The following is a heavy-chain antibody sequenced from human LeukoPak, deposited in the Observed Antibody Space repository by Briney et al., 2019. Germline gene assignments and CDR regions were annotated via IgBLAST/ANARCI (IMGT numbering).Heavy chain of an antibody. Sequence: SETLSLTCTVSGGSVSSSNYYWSWIRQPPGKGLEWVGFFSYNVHSDYNPSLKSRVTISVDTSKNQFSLRLSSVTAADTAIYYCARVSVAGTGPDYRGQGTQVTVSS. CDR3: ARVSVAGTGPDY. D-gene: IGHD6-13*01. V-gene: IGHV4-61*01. CDR1: GGSVSSSNYY. CDR2: FSYNVHS. J-gene: IGHJ4*02.